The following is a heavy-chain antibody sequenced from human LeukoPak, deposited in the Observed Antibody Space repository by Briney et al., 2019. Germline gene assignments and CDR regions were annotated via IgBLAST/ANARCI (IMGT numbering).Heavy chain of an antibody. CDR1: GFTFSSYW. D-gene: IGHD6-13*01. CDR2: IKQDGSEK. V-gene: IGHV3-7*03. J-gene: IGHJ3*02. Sequence: GGSLRLSCAASGFTFSSYWMSWVRQAPGKGLEWVANIKQDGSEKYYVDSVKGRFTISRDNAKNSLYLQMNSLRAEDTAVYYCARDRSLYSSTWYVPRDGFDIWGQGTMVTVSS. CDR3: ARDRSLYSSTWYVPRDGFDI.